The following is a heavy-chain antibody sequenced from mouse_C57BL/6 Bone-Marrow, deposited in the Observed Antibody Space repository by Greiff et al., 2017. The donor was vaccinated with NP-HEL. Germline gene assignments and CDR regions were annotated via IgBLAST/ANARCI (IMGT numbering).Heavy chain of an antibody. CDR3: ARRYRGLYYYAMDY. CDR2: ISSGSSTI. D-gene: IGHD2-12*01. V-gene: IGHV5-17*01. Sequence: EVKVVESGGGLVKPGGSLKLSCAASGFTFSDYGMHWVRQAPEKGLEWVAYISSGSSTIYYADTVKGRFTLSRDNAKNTLFQQMTSLRSEDTAMYYCARRYRGLYYYAMDYWGQGTSVTVSS. J-gene: IGHJ4*01. CDR1: GFTFSDYG.